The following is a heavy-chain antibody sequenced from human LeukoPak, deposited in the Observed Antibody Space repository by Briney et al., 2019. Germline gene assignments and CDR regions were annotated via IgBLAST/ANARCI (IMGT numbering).Heavy chain of an antibody. CDR2: IIPIFGTA. J-gene: IGHJ1*01. D-gene: IGHD3-22*01. V-gene: IGHV1-69*13. CDR3: ASELYDSSGYSLFAEYFQH. CDR1: GGTFSSYA. Sequence: SVKVSCKASGGTFSSYAISWVRQAPGQGLEWMGGIIPIFGTANYAQKFQGRVTITADESTSTAYMELSSLRSEDTAVYYCASELYDSSGYSLFAEYFQHWGQGALVTVSS.